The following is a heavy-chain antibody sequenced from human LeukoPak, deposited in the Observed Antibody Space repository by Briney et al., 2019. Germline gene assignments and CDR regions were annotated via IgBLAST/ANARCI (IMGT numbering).Heavy chain of an antibody. CDR3: ARGRDYYDIGWFDP. CDR2: INHSGST. Sequence: SQTLSLTCNVSGASITSGGYYWSWIRQPPGKGLERIGEINHSGSTNYNPSLKSRVTISVDTSKNQFSLKLSSVTAADTAVYYCARGRDYYDIGWFDPWGQGTLVTVSS. CDR1: GASITSGGYY. V-gene: IGHV4-34*01. J-gene: IGHJ5*02. D-gene: IGHD3-22*01.